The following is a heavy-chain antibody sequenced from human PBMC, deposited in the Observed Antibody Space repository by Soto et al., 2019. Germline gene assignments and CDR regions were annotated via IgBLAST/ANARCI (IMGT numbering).Heavy chain of an antibody. V-gene: IGHV3-13*01. CDR1: GFTFSNSD. CDR2: IGTAGDT. CDR3: ARDRWFGGMDV. J-gene: IGHJ6*02. D-gene: IGHD3-10*01. Sequence: PGGSLRLSCAASGFTFSNSDMHWVRQVTGKGLEWVSFIGTAGDTYYPGSVKGRLTISRENAKNSLYLQMNSLRAGDTAVYYCARDRWFGGMDVWGQGTTVTVSS.